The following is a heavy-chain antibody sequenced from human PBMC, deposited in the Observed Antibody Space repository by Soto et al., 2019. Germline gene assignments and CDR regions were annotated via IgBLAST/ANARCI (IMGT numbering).Heavy chain of an antibody. Sequence: GGSLRLSCAASGFSFSISPMHWVRQAPGKGPEWVALIPYDGTNKFYADSVKGRFTISRDNSKSTLYLQVDSLRPEDAAVYYCARDPKTSGGQHWAFNYFDSWGQGTLVTVSS. CDR3: ARDPKTSGGQHWAFNYFDS. J-gene: IGHJ4*02. CDR2: IPYDGTNK. CDR1: GFSFSISP. V-gene: IGHV3-30-3*01. D-gene: IGHD7-27*01.